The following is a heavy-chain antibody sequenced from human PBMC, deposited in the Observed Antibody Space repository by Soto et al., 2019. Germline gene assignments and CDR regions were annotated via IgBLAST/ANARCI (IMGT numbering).Heavy chain of an antibody. CDR2: IYYTGAT. CDR1: GGSISNSY. CDR3: ATGIGWQIDY. Sequence: QVQLQESGPGLVKPSETLSLTCTVSGGSISNSYCNWIRQPPGKGPECIGYIYYTGATKYNPSVQSRVTISLDTPRNQFSLRLTSVTAADTAFYYCATGIGWQIDYWGQGTLVTVSS. V-gene: IGHV4-59*08. D-gene: IGHD6-19*01. J-gene: IGHJ4*02.